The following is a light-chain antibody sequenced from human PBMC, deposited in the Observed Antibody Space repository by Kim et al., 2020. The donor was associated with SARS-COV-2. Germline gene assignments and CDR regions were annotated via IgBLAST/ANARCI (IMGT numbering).Light chain of an antibody. CDR3: QSYDTRNHVV. CDR2: EAN. Sequence: TRQTMACRRSNGSIDRNYGQWSPQHPGRAPTTVIYEANQRPSGVPDRFSGSIDSSSNSASLTISGLKTEDEADYYCQSYDTRNHVVFGGGTQLTVL. J-gene: IGLJ2*01. V-gene: IGLV6-57*03. CDR1: NGSIDRNY.